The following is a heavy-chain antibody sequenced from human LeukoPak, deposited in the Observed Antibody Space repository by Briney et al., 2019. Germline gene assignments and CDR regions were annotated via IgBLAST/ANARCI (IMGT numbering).Heavy chain of an antibody. CDR1: GFTFSSYA. J-gene: IGHJ4*02. CDR3: AEDGEWELLHTNYYFDY. D-gene: IGHD1-26*01. CDR2: ISGSGGST. V-gene: IGHV3-23*01. Sequence: GSLRLPCAASGFTFSSYAMSWVRQAPGKGLEWVSAISGSGGSTYYADSVKGRFTISRDNSKNTLYLQMNSLRAEDTAVYYCAEDGEWELLHTNYYFDYWGQGTLVTVSS.